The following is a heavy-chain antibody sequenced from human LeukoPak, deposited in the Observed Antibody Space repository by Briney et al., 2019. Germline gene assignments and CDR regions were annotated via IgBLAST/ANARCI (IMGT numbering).Heavy chain of an antibody. V-gene: IGHV1-2*06. CDR1: GYTFTGYY. CDR3: ARDPYDTPFKDNGTTGGDY. J-gene: IGHJ4*02. CDR2: INPNSGGT. D-gene: IGHD3-9*01. Sequence: ASVKVSCKASGYTFTGYYMHWVRQAPGQGLEWMGRINPNSGGTNYAQKFQGRVTMTRDTSISTAYMELSSLRSEDTAVYYCARDPYDTPFKDNGTTGGDYWGQGTLVTVSS.